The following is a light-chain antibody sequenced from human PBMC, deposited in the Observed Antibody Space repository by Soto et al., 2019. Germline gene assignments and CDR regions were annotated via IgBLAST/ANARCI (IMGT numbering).Light chain of an antibody. J-gene: IGKJ1*01. CDR2: TAS. V-gene: IGKV1-39*01. CDR3: QVSYRTLWT. CDR1: QRISNY. Sequence: DIQMTQSPSSLSASVGDRVTITCRASQRISNYVNWYHHKPGKAPNLLIHTASTLPSGVPSRFSGSGSGTDCTLNISSLQPEDFATYDFQVSYRTLWTFGQGTKVEIK.